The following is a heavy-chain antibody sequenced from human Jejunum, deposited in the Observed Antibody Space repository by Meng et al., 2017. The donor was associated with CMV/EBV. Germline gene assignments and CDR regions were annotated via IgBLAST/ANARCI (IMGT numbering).Heavy chain of an antibody. Sequence: PSQTLSPPCRFSRGPIRSGNYYWSWIRQPPGKGLEWIGYISYIGSTYYNPSLKSRLTMSIDKSTNQFSLMLSSVTAADTAVYYCARGGYGSGSYYPRPFDYWGQGTLVTVSS. CDR3: ARGGYGSGSYYPRPFDY. CDR1: RGPIRSGNYY. J-gene: IGHJ4*02. V-gene: IGHV4-30-4*01. D-gene: IGHD3-10*01. CDR2: ISYIGST.